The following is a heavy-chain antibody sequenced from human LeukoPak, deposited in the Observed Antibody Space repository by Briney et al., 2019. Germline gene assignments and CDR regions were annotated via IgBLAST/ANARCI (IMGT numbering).Heavy chain of an antibody. V-gene: IGHV4-4*07. D-gene: IGHD2-2*03. Sequence: SETLSLTCTVSGGSISSYYWSWIRQPAGKGLEWIGRISPSGSTNYNPSLKSQVIMSADTSKNQFTLKLSSVTAADTAVYYCARLNVDIPSWGQGTLVTVSS. CDR3: ARLNVDIPS. CDR2: ISPSGST. J-gene: IGHJ4*02. CDR1: GGSISSYY.